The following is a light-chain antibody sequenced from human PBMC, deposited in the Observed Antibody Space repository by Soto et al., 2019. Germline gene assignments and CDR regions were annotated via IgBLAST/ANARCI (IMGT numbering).Light chain of an antibody. Sequence: MTQSPSTLSASVGDRVTLSCRASQYINTRLAWYQHRPGQAPRLLIYQTSLRAAGIPARFSASGSGTDFTLTISDVQPEDFALYYCHQRQSWPRTFGQGTKVDIK. CDR3: HQRQSWPRT. CDR2: QTS. V-gene: IGKV3D-15*03. J-gene: IGKJ1*01. CDR1: QYINTR.